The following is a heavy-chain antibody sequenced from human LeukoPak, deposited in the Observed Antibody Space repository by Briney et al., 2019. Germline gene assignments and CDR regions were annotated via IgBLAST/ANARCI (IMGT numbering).Heavy chain of an antibody. CDR1: GGSISSGSYY. Sequence: SETLSLTCTVSGGSISSGSYYWSWIRQPAGKGLEWIGRIYTSGSTNYNPSLKSRVTIPVDTSKNQFSLKLSSVTAADTAVYYCARDASDYYDSSGYSHFDYWGQGTLVTVSS. CDR3: ARDASDYYDSSGYSHFDY. D-gene: IGHD3-22*01. CDR2: IYTSGST. V-gene: IGHV4-61*02. J-gene: IGHJ4*02.